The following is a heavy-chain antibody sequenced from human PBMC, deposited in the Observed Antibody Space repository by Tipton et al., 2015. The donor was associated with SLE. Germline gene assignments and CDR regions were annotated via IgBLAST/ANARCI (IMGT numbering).Heavy chain of an antibody. V-gene: IGHV3-72*01. CDR3: VRRPDY. Sequence: SLRLSCAASGFTFSNYAMNWVRLAPGKGLEWVGRIGNKANGYTTDYAASVKGRFSISRDDSQNSVYLQMNSLKDEDTAVYYCVRRPDYWGQGTLVIVS. CDR2: IGNKANGYTT. J-gene: IGHJ4*02. CDR1: GFTFSNYA.